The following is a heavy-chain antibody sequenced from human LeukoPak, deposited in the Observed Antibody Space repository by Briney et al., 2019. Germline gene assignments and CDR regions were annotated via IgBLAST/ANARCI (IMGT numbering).Heavy chain of an antibody. Sequence: ASVKVSCKASGYTFTSYYMHWVRQAPGQGLEWMGIINPSGGSTSYAQKFQGRVTMTRDTSTSTVYMELSSLRSEDTAVYYCARGRAPIYYDSSGYYHWGQGTLVTVSS. CDR3: ARGRAPIYYDSSGYYH. V-gene: IGHV1-46*01. CDR2: INPSGGST. J-gene: IGHJ4*02. CDR1: GYTFTSYY. D-gene: IGHD3-22*01.